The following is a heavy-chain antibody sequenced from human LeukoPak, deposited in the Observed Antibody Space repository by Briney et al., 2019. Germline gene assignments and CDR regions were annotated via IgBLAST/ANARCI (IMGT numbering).Heavy chain of an antibody. V-gene: IGHV3-30-3*01. J-gene: IGHJ5*02. CDR1: GFTFSSYA. CDR2: ISYDGSNK. Sequence: PGGSLRLSCAASGFTFSSYAMHWVRQAPGKGLEWVAVISYDGSNKYYADSVKGRFTISRDNSKNTLYLQMNSLRAEDTAVYYCAKDSVAAAGTAWFDPWGQGTLVTVSS. CDR3: AKDSVAAAGTAWFDP. D-gene: IGHD6-13*01.